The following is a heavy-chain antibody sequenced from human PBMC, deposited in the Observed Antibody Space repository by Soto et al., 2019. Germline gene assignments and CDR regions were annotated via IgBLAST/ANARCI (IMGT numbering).Heavy chain of an antibody. D-gene: IGHD2-2*01. V-gene: IGHV4-39*01. J-gene: IGHJ5*02. CDR2: IYYSGSA. CDR1: GGSISSVSYY. CDR3: ARLHCNSPNCVPLDP. Sequence: QLQLQESRPVLVKPSETLSLTCRVSGGSISSVSYYWGWIRQPPGKGLEWIESIYYSGSAYYSPSLKSRVTMSVDTSKNQLSLELRSVTAADTAVYYCARLHCNSPNCVPLDPWGQGTLVTVSS.